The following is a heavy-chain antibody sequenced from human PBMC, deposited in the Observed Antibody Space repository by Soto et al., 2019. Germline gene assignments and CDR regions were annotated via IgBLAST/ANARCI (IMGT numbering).Heavy chain of an antibody. Sequence: QVQLQQWGAGLLKPSETLSLTCAVYGGSFSGYYWSWIRQPPGKGLEWIGEINHSGSTNYNPSLKSRVTISVDTSKNQFSLKLSSVTAADTAVYYCARGQSSSWYGRGWFDPWGQGTLVTVSS. CDR2: INHSGST. CDR3: ARGQSSSWYGRGWFDP. CDR1: GGSFSGYY. V-gene: IGHV4-34*01. D-gene: IGHD6-13*01. J-gene: IGHJ5*02.